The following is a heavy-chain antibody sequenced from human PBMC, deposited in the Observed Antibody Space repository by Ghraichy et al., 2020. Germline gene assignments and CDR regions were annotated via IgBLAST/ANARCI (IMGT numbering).Heavy chain of an antibody. CDR2: ISSSSSYI. J-gene: IGHJ4*02. V-gene: IGHV3-21*01. D-gene: IGHD1-14*01. Sequence: GGSLRLSCAASGFTFSSYSMNWVRQAPGKGLEWVSSISSSSSYIYYADSVKGRFIISRDNAKNSLYLQMNSLRAEDTAVYYCARDMPNHLGIDYWGQGTLVTVSS. CDR1: GFTFSSYS. CDR3: ARDMPNHLGIDY.